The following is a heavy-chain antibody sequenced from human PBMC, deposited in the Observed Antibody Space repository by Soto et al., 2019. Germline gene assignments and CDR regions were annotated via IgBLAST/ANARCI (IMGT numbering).Heavy chain of an antibody. CDR2: INSDGSVS. J-gene: IGHJ6*03. CDR3: ARGDCVGGTCDSLAGSFFYYMDV. D-gene: IGHD2-15*01. V-gene: IGHV3-74*02. Sequence: EVQLVESGGGLVQPGGSLRLSCAASGFTFSNYWMYWVRQAPGKGLEWVSRINSDGSVSSHADSVRGRLTISRDNVKNTLYLHMDSLRAEDTAVYFCARGDCVGGTCDSLAGSFFYYMDVWGKGTTVTVFS. CDR1: GFTFSNYW.